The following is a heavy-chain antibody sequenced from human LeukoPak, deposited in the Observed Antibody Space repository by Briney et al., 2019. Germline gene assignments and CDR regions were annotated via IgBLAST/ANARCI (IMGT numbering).Heavy chain of an antibody. CDR2: IKPDGSEK. Sequence: GGPLRLSCAASGFTFSSYGMSWVRQAPGKGLEWVANIKPDGSEKYYVDSVKGRFTISRDNAKNSLYLQMNSLRAEDTAIYYCARDYSYIDYWGQGTLVTVSS. J-gene: IGHJ4*02. D-gene: IGHD2-2*02. V-gene: IGHV3-7*05. CDR1: GFTFSSYG. CDR3: ARDYSYIDY.